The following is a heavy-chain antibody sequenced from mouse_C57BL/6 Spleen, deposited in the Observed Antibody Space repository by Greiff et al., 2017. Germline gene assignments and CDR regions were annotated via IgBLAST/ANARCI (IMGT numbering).Heavy chain of an antibody. D-gene: IGHD2-4*01. CDR2: INPSSGYT. V-gene: IGHV1-4*01. Sequence: VQLMESGAELVRPGASVKMSCKASGYTFTSYSMHWVKQRPGQGLEWIGYINPSSGYTKYNQKFKDKATLTADKSSSTAYMQLSSLTSEDSAVYYGARSRGGYDYGWDFEVWGTGTTVTVAS. CDR3: ARSRGGYDYGWDFEV. J-gene: IGHJ1*03. CDR1: GYTFTSYS.